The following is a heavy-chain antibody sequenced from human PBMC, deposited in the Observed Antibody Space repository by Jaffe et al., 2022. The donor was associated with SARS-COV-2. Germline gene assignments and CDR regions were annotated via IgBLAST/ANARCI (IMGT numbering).Heavy chain of an antibody. CDR3: ARHTRTNYFDY. J-gene: IGHJ4*02. CDR1: GDSIGSSIYY. CDR2: IYYSGST. Sequence: QLQLQESGPGLVQPSETLSLTCTVSGDSIGSSIYYWGWIRQPPGKGLAWIGSIYYSGSTYYNPSLKSRVTISVDTSKNQFSLKLSSVTAADTAVYYCARHTRTNYFDYWGQGTLVTVSS. V-gene: IGHV4-39*01.